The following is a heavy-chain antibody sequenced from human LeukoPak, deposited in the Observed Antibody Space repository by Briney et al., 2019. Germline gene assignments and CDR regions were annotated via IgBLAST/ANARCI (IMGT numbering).Heavy chain of an antibody. Sequence: SETLSLTCTVSGGSISSYYRSWIRQPPGKGLEWIGYIYYSGSTNYNPSLKSRVTISVDTSKNQFSLKLSSVTAADTAVYYCARVPEYYDSSGLYYYYGMDVWGQGTTVTVSS. CDR1: GGSISSYY. CDR3: ARVPEYYDSSGLYYYYGMDV. V-gene: IGHV4-59*01. CDR2: IYYSGST. J-gene: IGHJ6*02. D-gene: IGHD3-22*01.